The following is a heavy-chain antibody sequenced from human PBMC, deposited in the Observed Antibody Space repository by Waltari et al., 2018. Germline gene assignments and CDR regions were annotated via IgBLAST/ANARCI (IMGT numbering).Heavy chain of an antibody. V-gene: IGHV1-2*02. Sequence: QVQLVQSGAEVKKPGASVKVSCKASGYTFTGYYMHWVRQAPGQGLEWMGWINPKSGGTNYAQKFQGRVTRTRDTSISTAYMGLSRLRSDDTAVYYWARGSLLARGYSYGYIYYWGQGTLVTVSS. CDR1: GYTFTGYY. CDR2: INPKSGGT. CDR3: ARGSLLARGYSYGYIYY. J-gene: IGHJ4*02. D-gene: IGHD5-18*01.